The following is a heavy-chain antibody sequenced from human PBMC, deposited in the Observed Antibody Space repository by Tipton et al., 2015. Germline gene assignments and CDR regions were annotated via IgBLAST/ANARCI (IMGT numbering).Heavy chain of an antibody. CDR1: GGSFSDYY. D-gene: IGHD4-23*01. CDR2: INHGGST. J-gene: IGHJ4*02. V-gene: IGHV4-34*01. CDR3: ARARGRHGGLLDS. Sequence: LRLSCAVYGGSFSDYYWSWIRQSPGKGLEWIGEINHGGSTNYNPSLKSRVTISVDTSKNQFSLKLTSVTAADTAMYYCARARGRHGGLLDSWGQGTLVIVSS.